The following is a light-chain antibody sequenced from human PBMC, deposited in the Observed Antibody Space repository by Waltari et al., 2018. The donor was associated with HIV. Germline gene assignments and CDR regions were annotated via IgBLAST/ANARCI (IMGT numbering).Light chain of an antibody. Sequence: QSAVTQPPSVSAAPGQSVTISCSGSNSNIGSNSVSWYQSVPGAAPKFLVYGKDERRSARRDRFSGSKSGTSATLVISGLQAGDEGDYYCGAWDNRLGSWVFGGGTKLTVL. V-gene: IGLV1-51*01. CDR1: NSNIGSNS. J-gene: IGLJ3*02. CDR2: GKD. CDR3: GAWDNRLGSWV.